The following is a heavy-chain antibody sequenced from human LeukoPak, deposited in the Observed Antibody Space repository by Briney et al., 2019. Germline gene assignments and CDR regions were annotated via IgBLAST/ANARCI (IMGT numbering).Heavy chain of an antibody. Sequence: SVKVSCKASGGTFSSYAISWVRQAPGQGLEWMGGIIPIFGTANYAQKCQGRVTITADESTSTAYMELSSLRSEDTAVYYCARGVDDILTGYYGGGMDVWGKGTTVTVSS. CDR1: GGTFSSYA. V-gene: IGHV1-69*13. CDR2: IIPIFGTA. D-gene: IGHD3-9*01. J-gene: IGHJ6*04. CDR3: ARGVDDILTGYYGGGMDV.